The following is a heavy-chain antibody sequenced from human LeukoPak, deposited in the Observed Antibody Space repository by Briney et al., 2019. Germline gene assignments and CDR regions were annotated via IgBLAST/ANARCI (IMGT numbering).Heavy chain of an antibody. CDR1: GFTFNTFN. Sequence: GGSLRLSCAASGFTFNTFNMNWVRQAPGKGLEWVSYISSSSSTIYYADSVKGRFTISRDNAKNSLYLQMNSLRAEDTAVYYCASPYSGSYSYWGQGTLVTVSS. J-gene: IGHJ4*02. D-gene: IGHD1-26*01. CDR3: ASPYSGSYSY. CDR2: ISSSSSTI. V-gene: IGHV3-48*04.